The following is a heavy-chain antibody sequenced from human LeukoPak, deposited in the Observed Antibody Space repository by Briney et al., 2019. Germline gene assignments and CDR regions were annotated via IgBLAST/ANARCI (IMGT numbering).Heavy chain of an antibody. Sequence: ASVKVSCKASGHTFTGYYIHWVRQAPGQGLEWMGRINPESGGTNYPQKFQGRVTMTRDTSISTAYMELSGLRFDDTAVYYCARGGAPTAIDYHYYYYMDDWGKGSTVTVSS. D-gene: IGHD2-2*01. CDR3: ARGGAPTAIDYHYYYYMDD. CDR2: INPESGGT. CDR1: GHTFTGYY. J-gene: IGHJ6*03. V-gene: IGHV1-2*06.